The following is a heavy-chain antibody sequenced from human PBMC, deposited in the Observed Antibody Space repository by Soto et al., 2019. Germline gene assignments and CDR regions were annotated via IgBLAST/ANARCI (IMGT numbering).Heavy chain of an antibody. D-gene: IGHD3-10*01. Sequence: SETMYLTCAVSGGSISSTSYYWGWIRQPPGKGLEWIGSIYSSGSTYYNPSLKSRVTISVDTSKNQFSLELFFVTAADTAVYYCARHLDVEYYGSGRYYNVGWFDPWGQGTLVTVFS. CDR2: IYSSGST. V-gene: IGHV4-39*01. J-gene: IGHJ5*02. CDR3: ARHLDVEYYGSGRYYNVGWFDP. CDR1: GGSISSTSYY.